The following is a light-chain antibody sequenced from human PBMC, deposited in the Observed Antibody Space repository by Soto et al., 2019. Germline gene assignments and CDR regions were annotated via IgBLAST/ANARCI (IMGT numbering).Light chain of an antibody. CDR2: GAS. CDR3: QQYKNWPPYT. Sequence: EIVMTQSPATLSVSPGERATLSCRASQSVSSNLAWYQQKPGQAPRLLIYGASTRATGIPARFSGSGSGTEFTLTISSLQSEDFAVYCCQQYKNWPPYTFGQGTKLEIK. V-gene: IGKV3-15*01. J-gene: IGKJ2*01. CDR1: QSVSSN.